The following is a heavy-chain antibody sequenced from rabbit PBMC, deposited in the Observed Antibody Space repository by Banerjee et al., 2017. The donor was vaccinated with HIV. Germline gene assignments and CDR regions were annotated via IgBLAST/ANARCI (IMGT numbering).Heavy chain of an antibody. CDR2: IYTSGGST. CDR1: GISFSSSYY. CDR3: ARSTSGYDIGDL. Sequence: QSLEESGGDLVKPGASLTLTRTASGISFSSSYYMCWVRQAPGKGLEWIACIYTSGGSTYYASWAKGRFTISKTSSTTVTLQMTSLTAADTATYFCARSTSGYDIGDLWGPGTLVTVS. V-gene: IGHV1S40*01. J-gene: IGHJ4*01. D-gene: IGHD1-1*01.